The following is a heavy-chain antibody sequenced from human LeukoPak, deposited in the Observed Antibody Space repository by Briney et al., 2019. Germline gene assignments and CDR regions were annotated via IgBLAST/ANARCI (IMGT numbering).Heavy chain of an antibody. CDR1: GASISSGGYS. J-gene: IGHJ4*02. Sequence: SETLSLTCAVSGASISSGGYSWSWIRQPPGKGLEWIGYIYHSGSTYYNPSLKSRVTISVDRSKNQFSLKLSSVTAADTAVYYCARVDNNGGNTLYFDYWGQGTLVTVSS. CDR2: IYHSGST. CDR3: ARVDNNGGNTLYFDY. V-gene: IGHV4-30-2*01. D-gene: IGHD4-23*01.